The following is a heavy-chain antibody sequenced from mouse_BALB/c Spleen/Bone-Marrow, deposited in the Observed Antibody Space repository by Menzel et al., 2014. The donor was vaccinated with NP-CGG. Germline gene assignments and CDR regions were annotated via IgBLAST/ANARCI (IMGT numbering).Heavy chain of an antibody. D-gene: IGHD2-1*01. CDR3: ARQNGNSGYYYAMDY. CDR2: ISGGGSYT. V-gene: IGHV5-9-2*01. J-gene: IGHJ4*01. CDR1: GFTFSSYG. Sequence: EVKLVESGGGLVKPGGSLKLSCAASGFTFSSYGMSWVRQTPEKRLEWVATISGGGSYTYYPDSVKGRFTISRGNAKNNLYLQMSSLRSEDTALYYCARQNGNSGYYYAMDYWGQGTSVTVSS.